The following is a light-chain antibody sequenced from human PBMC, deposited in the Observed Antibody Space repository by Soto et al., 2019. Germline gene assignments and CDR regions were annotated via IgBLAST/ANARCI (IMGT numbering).Light chain of an antibody. J-gene: IGKJ2*01. CDR2: SAS. CDR1: DTIIDY. V-gene: IGKV1-39*01. CDR3: QQSFSAPRT. Sequence: DIQMSQSPSSLSASVGDSVTITCRASDTIIDYLNWYQQQPGEAPKLLIFSASSLHSGVPSRFRCSGSGTHFTLTISSLQPEDFATYFCQQSFSAPRTFGQGTKLQAK.